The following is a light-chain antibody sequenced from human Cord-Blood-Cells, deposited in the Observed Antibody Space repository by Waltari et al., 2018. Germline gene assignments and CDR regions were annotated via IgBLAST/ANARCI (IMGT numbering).Light chain of an antibody. V-gene: IGLV2-14*01. CDR2: DVS. CDR1: SSDVGGYNY. J-gene: IGLJ3*02. CDR3: SSYTSSSTRV. Sequence: QSALTQPASVSGSPGQSLTTPCTGTSSDVGGYNYVSWYQQHPGKAPKLMIYDVSNRPSGVSNRFSGSKSGNTASLTISGLQAEDEADYYCSSYTSSSTRVFGGGTKLTVL.